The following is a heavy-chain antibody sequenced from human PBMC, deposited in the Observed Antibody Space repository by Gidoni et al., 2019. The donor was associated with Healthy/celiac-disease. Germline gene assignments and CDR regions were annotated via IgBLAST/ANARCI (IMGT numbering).Heavy chain of an antibody. CDR2: IYTSGST. CDR1: GGSISSGSYY. V-gene: IGHV4-61*02. Sequence: QVQLQESGPGLVKPSQTLSLTCTVSGGSISSGSYYWSWIRQPAGKGLEWIGRIYTSGSTNYNPSLKSRVTISVDTSKNQFSLKLSSVTAADTAVYYCARTSGWYVFDYWGQGTLVTVSS. CDR3: ARTSGWYVFDY. D-gene: IGHD6-19*01. J-gene: IGHJ4*02.